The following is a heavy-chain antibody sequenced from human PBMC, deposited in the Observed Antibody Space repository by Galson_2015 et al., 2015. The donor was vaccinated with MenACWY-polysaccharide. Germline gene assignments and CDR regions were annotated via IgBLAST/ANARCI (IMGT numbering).Heavy chain of an antibody. Sequence: SVTVSCKASGYTFTTYAMNWVRQAPGQGLEWMGGINTNTGNPTYAQGFTGRFVFSLDASVSTAYLQISSLKAEDTAVYYCARDPQQTPSTVPTVRCDYWGQGTLVTVAS. V-gene: IGHV7-4-1*02. J-gene: IGHJ4*02. CDR1: GYTFTTYA. D-gene: IGHD4-17*01. CDR3: ARDPQQTPSTVPTVRCDY. CDR2: INTNTGNP.